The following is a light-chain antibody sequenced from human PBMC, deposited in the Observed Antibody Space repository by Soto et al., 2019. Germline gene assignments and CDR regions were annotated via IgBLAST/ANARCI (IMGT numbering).Light chain of an antibody. CDR3: VAWDDSLSGLV. J-gene: IGLJ1*01. CDR2: GNR. V-gene: IGLV1-40*01. Sequence: QSVLTQPPSVSGAPGQRVTLSCTGNTSNLGAGYDVHWYRQLPGAAPKLVIFGNRNRPSGVPERFSGSKSGTSASLAISGLRSEDEADYYCVAWDDSLSGLVFGTGTKLTVL. CDR1: TSNLGAGYD.